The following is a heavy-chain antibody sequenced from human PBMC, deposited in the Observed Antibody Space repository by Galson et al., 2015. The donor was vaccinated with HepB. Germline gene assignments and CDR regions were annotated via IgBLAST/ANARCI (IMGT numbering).Heavy chain of an antibody. D-gene: IGHD4-17*01. V-gene: IGHV4-31*03. CDR2: IYYSGST. Sequence: LSLTCTVSGGSISSGGYYWSWIRQHPGKGLEWIGYIYYSGSTYYNPSLKSRVTMSVDTSKNQFSLKLSSVTAADTAVYYCAKYNLGDYLHPHWVGSKWFEPSVQGSLVTVSS. CDR3: AKYNLGDYLHPHWVGSKWFEP. J-gene: IGHJ5*02. CDR1: GGSISSGGYY.